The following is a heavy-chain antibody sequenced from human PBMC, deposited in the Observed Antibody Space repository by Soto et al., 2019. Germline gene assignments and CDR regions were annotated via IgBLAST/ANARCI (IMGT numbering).Heavy chain of an antibody. Sequence: ETLSLTCPVSGGSISSYYWSWIRQPPGKGPEWIGYIYYSGSTNYNPSLKSRVTISVDTSKNQFSLKLSSVTAADSAVYYCARSFRLGTNWFDPWGQGTLVTVSS. D-gene: IGHD3-16*01. CDR3: ARSFRLGTNWFDP. J-gene: IGHJ5*02. V-gene: IGHV4-59*01. CDR2: IYYSGST. CDR1: GGSISSYY.